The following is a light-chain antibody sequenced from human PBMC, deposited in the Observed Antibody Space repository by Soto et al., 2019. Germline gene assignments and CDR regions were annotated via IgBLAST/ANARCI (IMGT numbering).Light chain of an antibody. CDR3: QQYYATPVT. Sequence: DIVLTQSPDSLAVSLGERATINCKSSQSVLYSSNNRDYLAWFQQKPGQPPKLLIYWASTRQSGVPDRFSGCGSGTDFSLTISSRQAEDVAVYYCQQYYATPVTFGQGTRLEIK. V-gene: IGKV4-1*01. J-gene: IGKJ5*01. CDR2: WAS. CDR1: QSVLYSSNNRDY.